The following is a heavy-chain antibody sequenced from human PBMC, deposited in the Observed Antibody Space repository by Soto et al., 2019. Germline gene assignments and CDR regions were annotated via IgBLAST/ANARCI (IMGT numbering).Heavy chain of an antibody. V-gene: IGHV1-3*01. CDR1: GYTFTSYA. J-gene: IGHJ6*03. Sequence: ASVKVSCKASGYTFTSYAMHWVRQAPGQRLEWMGWINAGNGNTKYSQKFQGRVTITRDTSASTAYMELSSLRSEDTAVYYCARDPVTTLYYYYMDVWGKGTTVTVSS. CDR3: ARDPVTTLYYYYMDV. D-gene: IGHD4-4*01. CDR2: INAGNGNT.